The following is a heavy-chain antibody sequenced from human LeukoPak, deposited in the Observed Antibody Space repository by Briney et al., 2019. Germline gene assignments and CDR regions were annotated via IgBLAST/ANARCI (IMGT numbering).Heavy chain of an antibody. CDR1: GFTFSSYW. D-gene: IGHD3-22*01. Sequence: GGSLRLSCAASGFTFSSYWMSWVRQAPGKGLEWEANIKQDGSEKYYVDSVKGRFTISRDNAKNSLYLQMNSLRAEDTAVYYCARETYYYDSSGYYYPPPHDYWGQGTLVTVSS. V-gene: IGHV3-7*01. CDR2: IKQDGSEK. J-gene: IGHJ4*02. CDR3: ARETYYYDSSGYYYPPPHDY.